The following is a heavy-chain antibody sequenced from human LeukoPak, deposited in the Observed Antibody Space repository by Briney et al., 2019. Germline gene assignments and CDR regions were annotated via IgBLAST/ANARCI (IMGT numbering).Heavy chain of an antibody. Sequence: GGSLRLSCAASGFTFSSYAMHWVRQAPGKGLEWVAVISYDGSNKYYADSVKGRFTISRDNSKNTLYLQMNSLRAEDTAVYYCARAKEGYFDWLSYFDYWGQGTLVTVSS. CDR3: ARAKEGYFDWLSYFDY. V-gene: IGHV3-30*14. J-gene: IGHJ4*02. CDR2: ISYDGSNK. CDR1: GFTFSSYA. D-gene: IGHD3-9*01.